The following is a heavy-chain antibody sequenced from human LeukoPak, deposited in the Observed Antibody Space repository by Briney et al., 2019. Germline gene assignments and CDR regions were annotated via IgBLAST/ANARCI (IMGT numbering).Heavy chain of an antibody. D-gene: IGHD3-22*01. Sequence: PGGSLRLSCAASGFTFSSYAMSWVRQAPGKGMEWVSAISGSGGSTYYADSVKGRFTISRDNSKNTLYLQMNSLRAEDTAVYYCAKDGVSSGDIDYWGQGTLVTVSS. J-gene: IGHJ4*02. CDR2: ISGSGGST. V-gene: IGHV3-23*01. CDR3: AKDGVSSGDIDY. CDR1: GFTFSSYA.